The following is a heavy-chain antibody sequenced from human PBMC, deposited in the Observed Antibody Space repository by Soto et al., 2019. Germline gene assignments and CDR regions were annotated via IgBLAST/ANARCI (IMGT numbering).Heavy chain of an antibody. V-gene: IGHV3-30*18. D-gene: IGHD2-2*01. CDR3: AKDRVIQLLPIWPDP. CDR2: VSSAGSNQ. Sequence: QVHLVESGGGIVQPGTSLRLSCAASGFSFNKYGMHWVRQAPGKGLEWVAYVSSAGSNQYYADSVKGRFTISRDNSKSTLYLQLDSLTVDDTAVYYCAKDRVIQLLPIWPDPWGQGTLVTVSS. J-gene: IGHJ5*02. CDR1: GFSFNKYG.